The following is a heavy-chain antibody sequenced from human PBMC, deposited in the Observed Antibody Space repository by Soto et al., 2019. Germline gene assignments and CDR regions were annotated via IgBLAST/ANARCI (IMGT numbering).Heavy chain of an antibody. CDR2: ICYSGST. J-gene: IGHJ6*02. V-gene: IGHV4-31*03. Sequence: PSETLSLTCTVSGGSISSGGYYWSWIRQHPGKGLEWIGYICYSGSTYYNPSLKSRVTISVDTSKNQFSLKLSSVTAADTAVYYCAGETVVYYYGMDVWGQGTTVTVSS. CDR3: AGETVVYYYGMDV. CDR1: GGSISSGGYY. D-gene: IGHD2-15*01.